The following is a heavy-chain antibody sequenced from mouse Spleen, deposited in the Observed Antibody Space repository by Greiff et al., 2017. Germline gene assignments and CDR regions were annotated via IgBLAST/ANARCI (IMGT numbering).Heavy chain of an antibody. V-gene: IGHV1-26*01. CDR3: ARENYYGSLGY. D-gene: IGHD1-1*01. J-gene: IGHJ3*01. CDR1: GYTFTDYY. Sequence: EVQLQQSGPELVKPGASVKISCKASGYTFTDYYMNWVKQSHGKSLEWIGDINPNNGGTSYNQKFKGKATLTVDKSSSTAYMELRSLTSEDSAVYYCARENYYGSLGYWGQGTLVTVSA. CDR2: INPNNGGT.